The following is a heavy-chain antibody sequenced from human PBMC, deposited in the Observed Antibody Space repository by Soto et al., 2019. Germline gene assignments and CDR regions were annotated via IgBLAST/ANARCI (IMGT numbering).Heavy chain of an antibody. CDR2: IHYSGNT. CDR1: GDSVSSGSHY. Sequence: NPSETLSLTCTVSGDSVSSGSHYRSWVRQPPGKGLEWIGFIHYSGNTNYNPSLKSRVTISLDTSKNQLSLKLSSVTAADTAVYYCARYSGTYYVYWGQGTLVTVSS. CDR3: ARYSGTYYVY. J-gene: IGHJ4*02. V-gene: IGHV4-61*01. D-gene: IGHD1-26*01.